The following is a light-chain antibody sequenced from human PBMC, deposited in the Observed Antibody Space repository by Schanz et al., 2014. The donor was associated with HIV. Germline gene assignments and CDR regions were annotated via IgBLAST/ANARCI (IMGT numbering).Light chain of an antibody. J-gene: IGKJ4*01. CDR1: QGISSW. CDR2: AAS. CDR3: QHANSFPQG. V-gene: IGKV1-12*01. Sequence: DIQMTQSPSSVSASVGDRVTITCRASQGISSWLAWYQQKPGKAPRLLIYAASTLQSGVPSRFSGSGSGTEFTLTINSLQAEDFASYYCQHANSFPQGFGGGTRVDIK.